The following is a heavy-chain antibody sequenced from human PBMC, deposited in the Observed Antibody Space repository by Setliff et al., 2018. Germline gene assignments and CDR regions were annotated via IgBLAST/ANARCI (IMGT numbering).Heavy chain of an antibody. D-gene: IGHD1-26*01. V-gene: IGHV4-30-4*08. CDR1: GGSISSGDYY. CDR2: IYYSGST. CDR3: ARVKVVGADFDY. J-gene: IGHJ4*02. Sequence: PSETLSLTCTVSGGSISSGDYYWSWIRQPPGKGLEWIGYIYYSGSTNYNPSLKSRVTISVDTSKNQFSLKLSSVTAADTAVYYCARVKVVGADFDYWGQGTLVTVSS.